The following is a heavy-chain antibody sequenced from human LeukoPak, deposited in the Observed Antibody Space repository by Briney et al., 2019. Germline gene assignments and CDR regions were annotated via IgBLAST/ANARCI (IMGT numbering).Heavy chain of an antibody. CDR1: GGSISSSSYY. CDR2: IYYSGST. CDR3: AREVEEQWLVGGFDY. Sequence: SETLSLTCTVSGGSISSSSYYWGWIRQPPGKGLEWIGSIYYSGSTYYNPSLKSRVTISVDTSKNQFSLKLSSVTAADTAVYYCAREVEEQWLVGGFDYWAREPWSPSPQ. J-gene: IGHJ4*02. D-gene: IGHD6-19*01. V-gene: IGHV4-39*07.